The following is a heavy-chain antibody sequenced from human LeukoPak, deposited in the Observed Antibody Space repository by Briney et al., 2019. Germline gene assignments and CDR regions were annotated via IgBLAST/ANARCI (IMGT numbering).Heavy chain of an antibody. D-gene: IGHD3-22*01. CDR3: ARALRFSSSDYFFHY. CDR2: ARNKVDRYTT. CDR1: GFILSDHH. J-gene: IGHJ4*02. V-gene: IGHV3-72*01. Sequence: GGSLRLSCAASGFILSDHHMAWVRQTPGKGLEWVGRARNKVDRYTTEYAASVKGRFSISRDDSKNSLYLQMNSLKTEDTAVYYCARALRFSSSDYFFHYWGQGTLVTVSS.